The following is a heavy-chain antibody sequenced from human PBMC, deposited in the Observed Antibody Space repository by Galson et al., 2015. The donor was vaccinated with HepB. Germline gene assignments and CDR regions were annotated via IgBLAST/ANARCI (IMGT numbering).Heavy chain of an antibody. D-gene: IGHD2-2*02. V-gene: IGHV1-69*01. Sequence: SCKASGGTFSSYAISWVRQAPGQGLEWMGGIIPIFGTANYAQKFQGRVTITADESTSTAYMELSSLRSEDTAVYYCARVVPAAIDDAFDIWGQGTMVTVSS. CDR1: GGTFSSYA. CDR2: IIPIFGTA. CDR3: ARVVPAAIDDAFDI. J-gene: IGHJ3*02.